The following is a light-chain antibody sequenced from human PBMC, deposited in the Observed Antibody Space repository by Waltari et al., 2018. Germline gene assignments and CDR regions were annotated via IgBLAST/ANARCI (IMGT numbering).Light chain of an antibody. J-gene: IGKJ5*01. Sequence: DIVMTQSPDSLAVSLGERATINCKSSQTVMYFSNNKDFLAWYQQKPGQPPKLLIYWASPRESGVPDRFSGSGSATNFTLTINSLQAEDVAVYWCQQYITSPVTFGQGTRLEIK. V-gene: IGKV4-1*01. CDR3: QQYITSPVT. CDR2: WAS. CDR1: QTVMYFSNNKDF.